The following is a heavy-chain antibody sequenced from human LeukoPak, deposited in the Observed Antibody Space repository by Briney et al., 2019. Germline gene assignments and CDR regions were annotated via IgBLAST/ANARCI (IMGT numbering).Heavy chain of an antibody. Sequence: SETLSLTCTVSGGSISSYYWSWIRHSPGKGLEWIGYIYYGWSTDYNPSLKSRVTISKDTSKTQFSLRLSSVTAADTAVYYCARARLDSSGRFDYWGEGTLVTVSS. CDR1: GGSISSYY. CDR2: IYYGWST. V-gene: IGHV4-59*01. J-gene: IGHJ4*02. CDR3: ARARLDSSGRFDY. D-gene: IGHD3-22*01.